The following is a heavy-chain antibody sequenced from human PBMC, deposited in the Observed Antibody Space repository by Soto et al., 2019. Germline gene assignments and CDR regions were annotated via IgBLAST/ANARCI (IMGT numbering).Heavy chain of an antibody. CDR3: AASCVGCGGFNYYGMDV. CDR1: GGSISSGGYY. J-gene: IGHJ6*02. V-gene: IGHV4-31*03. Sequence: QVQLQESGPGLVKPSQTLSLTCTVSGGSISSGGYYLNWIRQHPGKGLEWIGYIYYSGSTYYNPSLKSRVTISVDTSKNQFSLKLSSVTAADTAVYYCAASCVGCGGFNYYGMDVWGQGTTVTVSS. D-gene: IGHD2-21*01. CDR2: IYYSGST.